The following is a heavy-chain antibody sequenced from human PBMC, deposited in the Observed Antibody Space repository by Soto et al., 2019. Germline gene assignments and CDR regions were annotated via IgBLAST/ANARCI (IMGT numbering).Heavy chain of an antibody. CDR2: ISGSDDST. CDR3: ANSSSSSTFVS. V-gene: IGHV3-23*01. D-gene: IGHD6-6*01. J-gene: IGHJ4*02. Sequence: EVQLLESGGGLVQPGESLRLSCAASGFTFSSYAMRWVRQAPGKGLEWVTGISGSDDSTYYADSVKGRFTISRDNSKNPLYLQITRLRAEATAVSYFANSSSSSTFVSWGQGTLVTVSS. CDR1: GFTFSSYA.